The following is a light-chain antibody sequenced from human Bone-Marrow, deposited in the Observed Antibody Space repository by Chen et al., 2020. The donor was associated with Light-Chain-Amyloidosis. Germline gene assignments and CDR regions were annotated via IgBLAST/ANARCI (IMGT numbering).Light chain of an antibody. CDR3: AAWDDSLSGHVV. CDR2: RSN. J-gene: IGLJ2*01. V-gene: IGLV1-47*01. CDR1: SSNIGSNY. Sequence: QSVLTQPPSASGTPGQRVTISCSGSSSNIGSNYVYWYQQLPGTAPKLLIYRSNQRPSGVPDRFSGSKSATSASLAISGLRSEDEADYYCAAWDDSLSGHVVFGGGTKLTVL.